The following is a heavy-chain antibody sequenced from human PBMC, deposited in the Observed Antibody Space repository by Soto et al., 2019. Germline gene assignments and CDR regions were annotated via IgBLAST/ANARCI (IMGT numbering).Heavy chain of an antibody. CDR3: ARFSNCSGGSCFERTPLTFDY. J-gene: IGHJ4*02. Sequence: PSETLSLTCSVSGGSISSFTYYWGWIRQPPGKGLERIGTVYYNENTYYNPSLKSRVTITVDTAKNQFSLNLRSVTAADTAMYYCARFSNCSGGSCFERTPLTFDYWGQGTLVTVSS. CDR1: GGSISSFTYY. D-gene: IGHD2-15*01. V-gene: IGHV4-39*01. CDR2: VYYNENT.